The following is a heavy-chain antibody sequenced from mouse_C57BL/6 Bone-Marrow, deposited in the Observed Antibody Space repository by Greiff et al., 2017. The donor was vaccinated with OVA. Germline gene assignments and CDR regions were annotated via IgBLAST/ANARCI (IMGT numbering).Heavy chain of an antibody. D-gene: IGHD1-1*01. CDR2: IYPGDGDT. V-gene: IGHV1-80*01. CDR3: AREGITTVVATYPKDFDV. CDR1: GYAFSSYW. Sequence: VQLQQSGAELVKPGASVKISCKASGYAFSSYWMNWVKQRPGKGLEWIGQIYPGDGDTNYNGKFKGKATLTADKSSSTAYMQLSSLTSEDSAVYFCAREGITTVVATYPKDFDVWGTGTTVTVSS. J-gene: IGHJ1*03.